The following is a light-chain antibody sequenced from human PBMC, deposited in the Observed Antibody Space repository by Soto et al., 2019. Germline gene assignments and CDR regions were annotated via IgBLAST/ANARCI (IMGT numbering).Light chain of an antibody. CDR1: SSDVGSYNL. CDR3: CSYAGSSTWV. J-gene: IGLJ3*02. Sequence: QSALTQPASVSGSPGQSIAFSCTGTSSDVGSYNLVSWYQHHPGKAPKLIISEVSKRPSGVSDRFSGSKSGNTASLTISGLQAVDEADYYCCSYAGSSTWVFGGGTKLTVL. CDR2: EVS. V-gene: IGLV2-23*02.